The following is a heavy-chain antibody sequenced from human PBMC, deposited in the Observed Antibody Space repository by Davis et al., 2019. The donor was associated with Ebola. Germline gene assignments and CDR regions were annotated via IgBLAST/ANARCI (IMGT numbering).Heavy chain of an antibody. Sequence: PGGSLRLSCAASGFTFSSYSMNWVRQAPGKGLEWVSGISGSGDSTYYADSVKGRFTISRDNSKNTLYLQMNSLRAEDTAVYYCAKDLGYSSGWALDYWGQGTLVTVSS. CDR1: GFTFSSYS. CDR2: ISGSGDST. CDR3: AKDLGYSSGWALDY. V-gene: IGHV3-23*01. D-gene: IGHD6-19*01. J-gene: IGHJ4*02.